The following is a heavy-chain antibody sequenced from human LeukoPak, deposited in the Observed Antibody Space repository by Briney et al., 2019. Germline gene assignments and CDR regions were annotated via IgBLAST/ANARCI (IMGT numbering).Heavy chain of an antibody. CDR3: AKMGVLMVYAPVFDY. CDR2: ISGSGGST. D-gene: IGHD2-8*01. Sequence: GGSLRLSCAASGFTFSSYAMSWVRQAPGKGLQWVSAISGSGGSTYYADSVKGRFTISRDNSKNTLYLQMNSLRAEDTAVYYCAKMGVLMVYAPVFDYWGRGTLVTVSS. J-gene: IGHJ4*02. CDR1: GFTFSSYA. V-gene: IGHV3-23*01.